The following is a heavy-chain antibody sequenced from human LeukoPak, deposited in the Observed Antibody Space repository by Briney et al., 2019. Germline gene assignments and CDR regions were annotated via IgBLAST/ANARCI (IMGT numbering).Heavy chain of an antibody. CDR2: IYYSGST. Sequence: SETLSLTCTVSGGSISSGGYYWSWIRQHPGKGLEWIGYIYYSGSTYYNPSLKSRVTISVDTSKNQFSLKLSSLTAADTAVYYCARDLIHGSGSYLGYWGQGTLVTVSS. J-gene: IGHJ4*02. V-gene: IGHV4-31*03. CDR3: ARDLIHGSGSYLGY. D-gene: IGHD3-10*01. CDR1: GGSISSGGYY.